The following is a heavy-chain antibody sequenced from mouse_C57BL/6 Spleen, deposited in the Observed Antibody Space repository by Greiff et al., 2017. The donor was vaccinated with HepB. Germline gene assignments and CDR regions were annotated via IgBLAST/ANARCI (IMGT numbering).Heavy chain of an antibody. CDR2: ISSGGDYI. Sequence: DVQLVESGEGLVKPGGSLKLSCAASGFTFSSYAMSWVRQTPEKRLEWVAYISSGGDYIYYADTVKGRFTISRDNARNTLYLQMSSLKSEDTAMYYCTRDGGGGSFDYWGQGTTLTVSS. D-gene: IGHD1-1*02. CDR1: GFTFSSYA. J-gene: IGHJ2*01. CDR3: TRDGGGGSFDY. V-gene: IGHV5-9-1*02.